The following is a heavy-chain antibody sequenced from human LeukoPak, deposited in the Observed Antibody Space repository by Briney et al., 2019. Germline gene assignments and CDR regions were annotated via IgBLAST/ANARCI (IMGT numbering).Heavy chain of an antibody. D-gene: IGHD1-26*01. J-gene: IGHJ4*02. CDR3: TTDRSGSYYDDY. Sequence: GGSLRLSCAASGFTFSNAWMSWVRQAPGKGLEWVGRIKSKTDGGTTDYAAPVKGRFTISRDDSKNTLYLQMNSLKTEDTAVYYCTTDRSGSYYDDYWGQGTLVTVSS. V-gene: IGHV3-15*01. CDR1: GFTFSNAW. CDR2: IKSKTDGGTT.